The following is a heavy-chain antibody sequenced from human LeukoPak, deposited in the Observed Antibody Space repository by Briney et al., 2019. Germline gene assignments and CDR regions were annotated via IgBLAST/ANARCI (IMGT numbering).Heavy chain of an antibody. CDR3: ARRRYGLGSYSDAFDI. D-gene: IGHD3-10*01. J-gene: IGHJ3*02. CDR2: IGTEGDT. CDR1: GFTFNNYD. V-gene: IGHV3-13*01. Sequence: GGSLRLSCAAYGFTFNNYDMHWVRQATGKGLEWVAAIGTEGDTYYPDSVKRRVTISRENAKNSLSLQMNSLRAGDTAVYYCARRRYGLGSYSDAFDIWGQGTMATVSS.